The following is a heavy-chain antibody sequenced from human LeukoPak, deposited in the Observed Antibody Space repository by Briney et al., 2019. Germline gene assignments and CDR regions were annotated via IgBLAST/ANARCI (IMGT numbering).Heavy chain of an antibody. Sequence: GGSLRLSCAASGFTFSSYAMSWVRQAPGRGLEWVSAFSGSGGNTYYADSVKGRFTISRDNSKNTLYLQMNTLRAEDTAVYYCAKTGSSRFDYWGQGTLVTVSS. CDR2: FSGSGGNT. D-gene: IGHD1-26*01. CDR1: GFTFSSYA. J-gene: IGHJ4*02. CDR3: AKTGSSRFDY. V-gene: IGHV3-23*01.